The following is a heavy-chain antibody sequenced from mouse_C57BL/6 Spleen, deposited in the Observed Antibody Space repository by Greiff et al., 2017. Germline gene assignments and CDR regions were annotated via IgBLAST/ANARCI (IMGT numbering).Heavy chain of an antibody. CDR2: INPNTGGT. CDR1: GYTFTDYY. J-gene: IGHJ4*01. Sequence: EVQLQQSGPELVKPGASVKLSCKASGYTFTDYYMNWVKQSHGKSLEWIGAINPNTGGTSYNQKFKGKATLTVDKSSSTAYMELRSLTSEDSAVYYCARRDVYYLFMDYWGQGTSVTVSS. V-gene: IGHV1-26*01. D-gene: IGHD2-3*01. CDR3: ARRDVYYLFMDY.